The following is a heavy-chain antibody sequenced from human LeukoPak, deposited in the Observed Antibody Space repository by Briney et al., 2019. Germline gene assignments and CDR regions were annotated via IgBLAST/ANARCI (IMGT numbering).Heavy chain of an antibody. CDR1: GFTFSSYG. CDR2: IKQDGSEK. V-gene: IGHV3-7*01. CDR3: ARHIDWKFDY. J-gene: IGHJ4*02. Sequence: PGGSLRLSCAASGFTFSSYGMTWVRQAPGKGLEWVANIKQDGSEKYYVDSVKGRFTVSKDNAKNSLHLQMNSLRAEDTAVYYCARHIDWKFDYWGQGTLVTVSS. D-gene: IGHD1-1*01.